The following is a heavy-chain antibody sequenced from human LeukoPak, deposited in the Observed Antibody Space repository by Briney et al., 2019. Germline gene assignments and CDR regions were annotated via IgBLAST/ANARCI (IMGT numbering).Heavy chain of an antibody. CDR1: GGTVSSYA. V-gene: IGHV1-69*01. CDR3: ARMYDILTAILDV. Sequence: PLKVSCKASGGTVSSYAISWVRQAPGHRLKWRGGIIPIFVTANYAQKFPCRVTITADESTSTAYMERSSLRSEDTAVYYCARMYDILTAILDVWGKGTTVTVSS. D-gene: IGHD3-9*01. J-gene: IGHJ6*04. CDR2: IIPIFVTA.